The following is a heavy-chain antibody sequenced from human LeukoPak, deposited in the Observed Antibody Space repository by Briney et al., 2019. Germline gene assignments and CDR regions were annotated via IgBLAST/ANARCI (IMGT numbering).Heavy chain of an antibody. D-gene: IGHD3-3*01. CDR1: GYSISSAYY. J-gene: IGHJ5*02. V-gene: IGHV4-38-2*02. Sequence: PSETLSLTCTVSGYSISSAYYWGWIRQSPGKGLEWIGSFHYSGSTSYNPSLKSRVTISVDTSKNQFSLKLSSVTAADTAVYYCARVFSYPLRAPFDPWGQGTLVTVSS. CDR3: ARVFSYPLRAPFDP. CDR2: FHYSGST.